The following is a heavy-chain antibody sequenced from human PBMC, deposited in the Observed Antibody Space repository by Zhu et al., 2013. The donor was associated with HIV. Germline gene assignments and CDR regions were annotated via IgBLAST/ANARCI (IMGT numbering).Heavy chain of an antibody. V-gene: IGHV1-69*06. J-gene: IGHJ6*02. CDR2: IIPIFGTA. D-gene: IGHD2-2*01. Sequence: QVQLVQSGAEVKKPGSSVKVSCKASGGTFSSYAISWVRQAPGQGLEWMGGIIPIFGTANYAQKFQGRVTITADKSTSTAYMELSSLRSEDTAVYYCARWDIVVVPAAKGYGMDVWGQGTTVTVSS. CDR3: ARWDIVVVPAAKGYGMDV. CDR1: GGTFSSYA.